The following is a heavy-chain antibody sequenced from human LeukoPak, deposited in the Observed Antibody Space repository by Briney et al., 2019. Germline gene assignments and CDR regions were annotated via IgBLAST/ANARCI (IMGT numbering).Heavy chain of an antibody. J-gene: IGHJ4*02. D-gene: IGHD2-21*01. CDR3: ARGDHYSRGVFDY. V-gene: IGHV4-31*03. CDR1: SGSISSGGYY. Sequence: PSETLSLTCTVSSGSISSGGYYWSWIRQHPGKGLEWIGYIYYSGSTYYNPSLKSRVTISVDTSKNQFSLKLSSVTAADTAVYYCARGDHYSRGVFDYWGQGTLVTVSS. CDR2: IYYSGST.